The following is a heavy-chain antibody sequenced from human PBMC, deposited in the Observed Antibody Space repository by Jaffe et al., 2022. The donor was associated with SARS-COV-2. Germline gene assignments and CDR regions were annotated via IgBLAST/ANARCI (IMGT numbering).Heavy chain of an antibody. J-gene: IGHJ6*03. Sequence: EVQLVESGGGLVQPGGSLRLSCAASGFTFSSYSMNWVRQAPGKGLEWVSYISSSSSTIYYADSVKGRFTISRDNAKNSLYLQMNSLRAEDTAVYYCARVYYYGRPRNYYYYYMDVWGTGTTVTVSS. CDR3: ARVYYYGRPRNYYYYYMDV. CDR2: ISSSSSTI. CDR1: GFTFSSYS. V-gene: IGHV3-48*01. D-gene: IGHD3-10*01.